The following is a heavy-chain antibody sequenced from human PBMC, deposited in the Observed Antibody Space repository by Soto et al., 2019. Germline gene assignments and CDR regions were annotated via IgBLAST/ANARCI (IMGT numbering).Heavy chain of an antibody. J-gene: IGHJ6*03. CDR1: GGSISSSSYY. CDR2: IYYSGST. Sequence: SETLSLTCTVSGGSISSSSYYWGWIRQPPGKGLEWIGSIYYSGSTYYNPSLKSRVTISVDTSKNQFSLKLSSVTAADTAVYYCARRATVIEGYYYYYMDVWGKGTTVTVSS. CDR3: ARRATVIEGYYYYYMDV. D-gene: IGHD4-17*01. V-gene: IGHV4-39*01.